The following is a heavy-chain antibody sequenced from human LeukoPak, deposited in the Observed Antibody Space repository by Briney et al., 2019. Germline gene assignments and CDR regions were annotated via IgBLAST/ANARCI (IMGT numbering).Heavy chain of an antibody. CDR2: IKQDGSEK. CDR1: GFTFSSYW. CDR3: AREVYCSSTSCYTGYFQH. D-gene: IGHD2-2*02. V-gene: IGHV3-7*01. J-gene: IGHJ1*01. Sequence: GSLRLSCAASGFTFSSYWMSWVRQAPGKGLEWVANIKQDGSEKYYVDSVKGRFTISRDNAKNSLYLQMNSLRAEDTAVYYCAREVYCSSTSCYTGYFQHWGQGTLVTVSS.